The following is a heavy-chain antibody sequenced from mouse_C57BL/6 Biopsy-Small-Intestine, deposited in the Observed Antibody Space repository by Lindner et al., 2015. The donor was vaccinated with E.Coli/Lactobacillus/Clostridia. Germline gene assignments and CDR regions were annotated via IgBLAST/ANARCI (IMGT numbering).Heavy chain of an antibody. J-gene: IGHJ4*01. V-gene: IGHV5-17*01. Sequence: QLQESGGGLVKPGGSLKLFCAASGFTFSDYGMHWVRQAPEKGLEWVAYISSDSSSIYYADTVKGRFTISRDNAKNTLFLQMTSLRSEDTAMYYCASPAMDYWGQGTSVTVSS. CDR3: ASPAMDY. CDR1: GFTFSDYG. CDR2: ISSDSSSI.